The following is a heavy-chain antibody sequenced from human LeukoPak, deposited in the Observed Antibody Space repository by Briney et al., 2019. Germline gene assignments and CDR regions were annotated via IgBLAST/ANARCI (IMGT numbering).Heavy chain of an antibody. CDR2: IYPSGST. Sequence: KSSETLSLTCTVSGGSISSGSYYWSWIRQPAGKGLEWIGRIYPSGSTNYNPSLKSRVTISVDTSKNQFSLKLSSVTAADTAVYYCARGGYCGGDCYFYYWGQGTLVTVSS. CDR3: ARGGYCGGDCYFYY. D-gene: IGHD2-21*02. V-gene: IGHV4-61*02. J-gene: IGHJ4*02. CDR1: GGSISSGSYY.